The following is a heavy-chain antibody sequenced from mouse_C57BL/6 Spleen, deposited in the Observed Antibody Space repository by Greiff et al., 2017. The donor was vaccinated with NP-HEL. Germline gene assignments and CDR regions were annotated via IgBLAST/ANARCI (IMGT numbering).Heavy chain of an antibody. V-gene: IGHV1-69*01. CDR1: GYTFTSYW. D-gene: IGHD4-1*01. CDR3: ARRLGAYAMDY. CDR2: IDPSDSYT. Sequence: QVQLQQPGAELVMPGASVKLSCKASGYTFTSYWMHWVKQRPGQGLEWIGEIDPSDSYTNYNQKFKGKSTLTVDKSSSTAYIQLSSLTSEDSAVYYCARRLGAYAMDYWGQGTSVTVSS. J-gene: IGHJ4*01.